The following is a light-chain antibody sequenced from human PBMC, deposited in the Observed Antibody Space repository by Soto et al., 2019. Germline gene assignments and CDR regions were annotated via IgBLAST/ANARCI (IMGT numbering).Light chain of an antibody. CDR3: MQALQTPLT. Sequence: DIVMTQSPLSLHVTHGEPASISCRSSQSLLHSNGYNYLDWYLQKPVQSPQLLIYLGSNRASGVPDRFSGSGSGTDFTLKISRVEAEDVGVYYCMQALQTPLTFGGGTKVDIK. V-gene: IGKV2-28*01. CDR1: QSLLHSNGYNY. CDR2: LGS. J-gene: IGKJ4*01.